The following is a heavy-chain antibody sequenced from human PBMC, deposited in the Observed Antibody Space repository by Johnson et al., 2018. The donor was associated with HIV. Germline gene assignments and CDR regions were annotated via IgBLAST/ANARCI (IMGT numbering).Heavy chain of an antibody. D-gene: IGHD4-11*01. CDR1: GFTFDDYG. Sequence: QVQLVESGGGLVQPGGSLRLSCAASGFTFDDYGMSWVRQAPGKGLEWVAVISYDGTKKDYGGSVKGRFTISRDNSKNTLYLQMNNLRVEDMAMYYCARSVHDYSDYLWGRDAFDIWGQGTMVIVSS. CDR3: ARSVHDYSDYLWGRDAFDI. V-gene: IGHV3-30*03. J-gene: IGHJ3*02. CDR2: ISYDGTKK.